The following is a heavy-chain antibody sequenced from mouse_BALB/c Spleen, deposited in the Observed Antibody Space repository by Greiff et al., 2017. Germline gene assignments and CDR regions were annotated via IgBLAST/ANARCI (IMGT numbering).Heavy chain of an antibody. J-gene: IGHJ1*01. D-gene: IGHD2-3*01. CDR1: GYTFTSYW. CDR2: IYPGNSDT. CDR3: TRRGWLLLYFDV. Sequence: VQLKESGTVLAKPGASVKMSCKASGYTFTSYWMHWVKQRPGQGLEWIGAIYPGNSDTSYNQKFKGKAKLTAVTSTSTAYMELSSLTNEDSAVYYCTRRGWLLLYFDVWGAGTTVTVSS. V-gene: IGHV1-5*01.